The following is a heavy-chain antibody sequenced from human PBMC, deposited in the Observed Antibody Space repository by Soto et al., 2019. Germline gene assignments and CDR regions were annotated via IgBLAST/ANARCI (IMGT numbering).Heavy chain of an antibody. Sequence: PGGSLRLSCAASGFTSSSYRMIWVRQAPGKGLEWVSYITGSSDTIYHADSVKGRFTTSRDNAKNSLYLQMNSLRAEDTAVYYCAKDHSYGYSYYGMDVWGQGTTVTVSS. J-gene: IGHJ6*02. D-gene: IGHD5-18*01. CDR2: ITGSSDTI. CDR1: GFTSSSYR. CDR3: AKDHSYGYSYYGMDV. V-gene: IGHV3-48*04.